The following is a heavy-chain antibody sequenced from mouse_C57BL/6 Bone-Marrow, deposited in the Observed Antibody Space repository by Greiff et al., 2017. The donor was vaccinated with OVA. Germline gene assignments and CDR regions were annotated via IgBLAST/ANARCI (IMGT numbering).Heavy chain of an antibody. CDR3: TSGVAYWYFDD. Sequence: DVHLVESGAGLVKPGGSLKLSCAASGFTFSSYAMPWVRQTPEKRLEWVAYISSGGDYTYYADTVQGRFTITRDNAWNTPYLQMSSLKPADAAVYYCTSGVAYWYFDDWGTGTTVTVSS. CDR1: GFTFSSYA. V-gene: IGHV5-9-1*02. D-gene: IGHD1-1*01. CDR2: ISSGGDYT. J-gene: IGHJ1*03.